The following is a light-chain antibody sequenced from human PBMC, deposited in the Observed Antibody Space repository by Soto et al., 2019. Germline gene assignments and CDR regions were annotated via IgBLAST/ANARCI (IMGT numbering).Light chain of an antibody. Sequence: EIVLTQSPDTLSLFPGERATLSCRASQSVSSTYLAWYQQKLGQAPRLLIFGASSRATGIPDRFSGSGPGTDFTLTISRLEPEDFAVYYCQQYGSSRWTFGQGTKVDIK. J-gene: IGKJ1*01. CDR3: QQYGSSRWT. CDR2: GAS. V-gene: IGKV3-20*01. CDR1: QSVSSTY.